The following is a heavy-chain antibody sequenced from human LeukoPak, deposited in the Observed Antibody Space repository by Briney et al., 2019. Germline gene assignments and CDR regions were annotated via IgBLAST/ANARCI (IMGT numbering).Heavy chain of an antibody. D-gene: IGHD3-16*01. J-gene: IGHJ4*02. CDR2: INPKTGAT. V-gene: IGHV1-2*02. Sequence: GASVKVSCKASGYIFTDYYVHWIRQAPGHGLEWMGWINPKTGATGTAPLFKGRVSMSRDTSISTTYMDLSSLTSDDTAVYYCARDFMRGSSFAYRLLEYWGQGTLVTASS. CDR1: GYIFTDYY. CDR3: ARDFMRGSSFAYRLLEY.